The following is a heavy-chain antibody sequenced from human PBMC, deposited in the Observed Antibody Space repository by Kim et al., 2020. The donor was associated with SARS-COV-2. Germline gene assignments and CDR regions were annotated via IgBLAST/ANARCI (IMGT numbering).Heavy chain of an antibody. CDR1: GGSFSGYY. D-gene: IGHD5-12*01. CDR2: INHSGST. Sequence: SETLSLTCAVYGGSFSGYYWSWIRQPPGKGLEWIGEINHSGSTNYNPSLKSRVTISVDTSKNQFSLKLSSVTAADTAVYYCARDGYNPRRWYFDYWGQGTLVTVSS. CDR3: ARDGYNPRRWYFDY. V-gene: IGHV4-34*01. J-gene: IGHJ4*02.